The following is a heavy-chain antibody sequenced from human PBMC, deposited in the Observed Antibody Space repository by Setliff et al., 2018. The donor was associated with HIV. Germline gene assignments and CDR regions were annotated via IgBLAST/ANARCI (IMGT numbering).Heavy chain of an antibody. V-gene: IGHV3-74*03. CDR3: ARGRAAGQGFDP. CDR2: VSNNGRTA. CDR1: GFTFNNYW. D-gene: IGHD6-13*01. J-gene: IGHJ5*02. Sequence: GESLKISCATSGFTFNNYWMHWVRQSPRMGLVWVPRVSNNGRTAVYADSVKGRFTMSRDNVRKTVDLQMNNLTVEDTGLYYCARGRAAGQGFDPWGRGTLVTVSS.